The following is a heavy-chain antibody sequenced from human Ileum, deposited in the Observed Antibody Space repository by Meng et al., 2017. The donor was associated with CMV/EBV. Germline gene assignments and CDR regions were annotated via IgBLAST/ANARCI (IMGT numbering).Heavy chain of an antibody. D-gene: IGHD5-12*01. Sequence: ASVKVSCKASGYRSIDHYIHWMRQAPGQGLEWMGWASPNKGDTSCAQKFQGRVTMTTDTSINTAYLELTGLTSDDTAVYYCARGVGYMRGQGTLVTVSS. CDR2: ASPNKGDT. CDR1: GYRSIDHY. V-gene: IGHV1-2*02. J-gene: IGHJ4*02. CDR3: ARGVGYM.